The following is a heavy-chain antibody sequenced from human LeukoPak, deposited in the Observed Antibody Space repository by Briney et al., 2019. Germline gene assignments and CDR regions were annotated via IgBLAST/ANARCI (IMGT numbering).Heavy chain of an antibody. CDR3: AKDRGLWFGTEDAFDI. Sequence: PGGSLRLSCAASGFTFSSYGMHWVRQAPGEGLEWVAFIRYDGSNKYYADSVKGRFTISRDNSKNTLYLQMNSLRAEDTAVYYCAKDRGLWFGTEDAFDIWGQGTMVTVSS. V-gene: IGHV3-30*02. J-gene: IGHJ3*02. D-gene: IGHD3-10*01. CDR1: GFTFSSYG. CDR2: IRYDGSNK.